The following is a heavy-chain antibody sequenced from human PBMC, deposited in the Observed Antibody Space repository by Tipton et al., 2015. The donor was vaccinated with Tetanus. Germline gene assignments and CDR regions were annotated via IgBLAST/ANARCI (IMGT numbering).Heavy chain of an antibody. CDR3: ARRSYCSSSRCFDAFDL. Sequence: TLSLTCAVYGASFSDYYWSWIRQAPGKGLEWIGEINHSGSTNHNPSLKSRVTLSVDTSKNQISLKLSSVTAADTAVYYCARRSYCSSSRCFDAFDLWGQGTMVTVSS. CDR2: INHSGST. V-gene: IGHV4-34*01. CDR1: GASFSDYY. D-gene: IGHD2-2*01. J-gene: IGHJ3*01.